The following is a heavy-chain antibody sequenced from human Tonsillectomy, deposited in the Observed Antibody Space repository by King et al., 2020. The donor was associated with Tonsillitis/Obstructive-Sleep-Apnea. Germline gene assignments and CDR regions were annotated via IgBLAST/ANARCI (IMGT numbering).Heavy chain of an antibody. CDR2: ISWNSGSI. Sequence: VQLVESGGGLVQPGRSLRLSCAASGFTFDDYAMHWVRQAPGKGLEWVSGISWNSGSIGYADSVKGRFTISRDNAKNSLYLQMNSLRAEDTALYYCAKDIARNYDFWSGYSPYWGQGTLVTVSS. D-gene: IGHD3-3*01. J-gene: IGHJ4*02. CDR3: AKDIARNYDFWSGYSPY. V-gene: IGHV3-9*01. CDR1: GFTFDDYA.